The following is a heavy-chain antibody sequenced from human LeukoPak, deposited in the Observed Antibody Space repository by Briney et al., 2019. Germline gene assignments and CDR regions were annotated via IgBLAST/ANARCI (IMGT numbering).Heavy chain of an antibody. Sequence: GASVKVSCKASGYTFTSYGIIWVRQAPGQGLEWMGWISTYSGKTNYAPKFQGRVTMITDTTTTTAYMELRSLRSDDTAMFYCARERLAVAGANWVYWGQGTLVTVSS. CDR1: GYTFTSYG. V-gene: IGHV1-18*01. D-gene: IGHD6-19*01. CDR3: ARERLAVAGANWVY. CDR2: ISTYSGKT. J-gene: IGHJ4*02.